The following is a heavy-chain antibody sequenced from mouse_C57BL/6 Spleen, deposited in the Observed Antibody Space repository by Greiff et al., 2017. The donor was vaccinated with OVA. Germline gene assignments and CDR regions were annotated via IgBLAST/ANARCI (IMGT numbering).Heavy chain of an antibody. CDR1: GFTFSSYA. CDR2: ISSGGDYI. J-gene: IGHJ4*01. V-gene: IGHV5-9-1*02. CDR3: TRDNPPIMYCGSSGAMEY. D-gene: IGHD1-1*01. Sequence: EVHLVESGEGLVKPGGSLKLSCAASGFTFSSYAMSWVRQTPEKRLEWVAYISSGGDYIYYADTVKGRFTISRDNARNTLYLQLSSLKSEDTAMYYCTRDNPPIMYCGSSGAMEYWGQGTSVTVSS.